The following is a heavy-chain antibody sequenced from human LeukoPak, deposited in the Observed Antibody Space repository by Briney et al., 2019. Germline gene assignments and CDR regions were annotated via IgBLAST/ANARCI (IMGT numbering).Heavy chain of an antibody. CDR2: IYYSGST. V-gene: IGHV4-30-4*01. CDR3: SRGLRGRSGYYFDS. CDR1: GGSISSGDYY. J-gene: IGHJ4*02. Sequence: SETLSLTCTVSGGSISSGDYYWNWIRQPPGKGLEWIGYIYYSGSTYYNPSLKSRVTISLDTSKTQFSLRLSSVTAADTAVYYCSRGLRGRSGYYFDSWGQGTLVTVSS.